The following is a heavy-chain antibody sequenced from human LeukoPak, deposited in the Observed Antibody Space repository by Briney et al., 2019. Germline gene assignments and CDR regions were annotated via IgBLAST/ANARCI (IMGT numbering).Heavy chain of an antibody. Sequence: PSETLSLTCTVSGGSISSSSYYWGWIRQPPGKGLEWIGSIYYSGSTYYNPSLKSRVTISVDTSKNQFSLKLSSVTAADTAVYYCARHDGDYYYYMDVWGKGTTVTISS. CDR1: GGSISSSSYY. D-gene: IGHD4-17*01. J-gene: IGHJ6*03. CDR3: ARHDGDYYYYMDV. CDR2: IYYSGST. V-gene: IGHV4-39*01.